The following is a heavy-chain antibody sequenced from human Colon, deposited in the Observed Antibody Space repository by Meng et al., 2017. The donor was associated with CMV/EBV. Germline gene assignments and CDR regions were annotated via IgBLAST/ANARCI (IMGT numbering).Heavy chain of an antibody. CDR2: ISSSSSYI. CDR1: GLTLSGYS. Sequence: CAPLGLTLSGYSMNWVRQAPGKGLEWVSSISSSSSYIYYADSVKGRFTISRDNAKNSLYLQMNSLRAEDTAVYYCARERGATYAFDIWGQGTMVTVSS. V-gene: IGHV3-21*01. J-gene: IGHJ3*02. D-gene: IGHD1-26*01. CDR3: ARERGATYAFDI.